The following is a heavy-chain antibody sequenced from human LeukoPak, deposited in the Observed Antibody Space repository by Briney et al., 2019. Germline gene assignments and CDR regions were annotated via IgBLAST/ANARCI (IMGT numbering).Heavy chain of an antibody. D-gene: IGHD5-18*01. J-gene: IGHJ5*02. CDR1: GYTFTSYG. V-gene: IGHV1-18*01. Sequence: GASVKVSCKASGYTFTSYGISWVRQAPGQGLEWMGWISAYNGNTNYAQKLQGRVTMTTDTSTSTAYMELRSLRSDDTAVNYCARDITYSYGRHNWFDPWGQGTLVTVSS. CDR3: ARDITYSYGRHNWFDP. CDR2: ISAYNGNT.